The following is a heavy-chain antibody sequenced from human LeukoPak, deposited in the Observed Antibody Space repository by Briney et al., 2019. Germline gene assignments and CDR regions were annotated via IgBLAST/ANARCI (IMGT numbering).Heavy chain of an antibody. CDR3: ARDLNGGNSA. J-gene: IGHJ5*02. CDR2: INPSSGGT. V-gene: IGHV1-2*02. CDR1: GYTFTDYY. Sequence: ASVKVSCKASGYTFTDYYMHWVRQAPGQGLEWMGWINPSSGGTNYAQKFQGRVTITRGTSINIDYMELSSLRSDDTAVYYCARDLNGGNSAWGQGTLVTVSS. D-gene: IGHD4-23*01.